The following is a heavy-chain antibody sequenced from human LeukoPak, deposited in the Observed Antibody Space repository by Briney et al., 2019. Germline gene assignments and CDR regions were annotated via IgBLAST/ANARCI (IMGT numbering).Heavy chain of an antibody. CDR2: ISSSSSYI. J-gene: IGHJ6*02. CDR3: AREGVYSGYDFSGPDYYYYGMDV. CDR1: GFTFSSYS. V-gene: IGHV3-21*01. D-gene: IGHD5-12*01. Sequence: GGSLRLSCAASGFTFSSYSMNWVCQAPGKGLEWVSSISSSSSYIYYADSVKGRFTISRDNAKNSLYLQMNSLRAEDTAVYYCAREGVYSGYDFSGPDYYYYGMDVWGQGTTVTVSS.